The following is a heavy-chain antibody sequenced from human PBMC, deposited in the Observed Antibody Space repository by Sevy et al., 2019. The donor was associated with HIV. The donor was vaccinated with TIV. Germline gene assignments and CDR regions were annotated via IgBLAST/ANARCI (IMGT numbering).Heavy chain of an antibody. CDR1: GFTFGDYC. CDR3: TRWKAAQSIFDY. CDR2: LKSDVYGGTV. J-gene: IGHJ4*02. V-gene: IGHV3-49*04. D-gene: IGHD6-13*01. Sequence: RLSCTASGFTFGDYCMSWVRQAPGKGLEWVAFLKSDVYGGTVDHAASVRGRFVISRDDSKTIAYLQMNDLKTEDIGVYYCTRWKAAQSIFDYWGQGALVTVSS.